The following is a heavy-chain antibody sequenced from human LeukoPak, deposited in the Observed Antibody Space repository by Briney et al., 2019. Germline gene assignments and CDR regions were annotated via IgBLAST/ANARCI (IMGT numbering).Heavy chain of an antibody. D-gene: IGHD1-26*01. CDR3: ATEEAGSFPAFDC. Sequence: GASVTVSFKVSGSTLTELSIHWVRQAPGKGLEWMGGLDPEDGEIYAQRFQGRVTMTEDTSTDTAYMDLSSLTSDDTAVYYCATEEAGSFPAFDCWGQGTRVTVSS. CDR1: GSTLTELS. CDR2: LDPEDGE. V-gene: IGHV1-24*01. J-gene: IGHJ4*02.